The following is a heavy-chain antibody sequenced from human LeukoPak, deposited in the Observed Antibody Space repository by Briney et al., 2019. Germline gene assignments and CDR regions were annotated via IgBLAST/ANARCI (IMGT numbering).Heavy chain of an antibody. Sequence: ASETLSLTCAVYGGSFSGYYWSWIRQPPGKGLEWIGEINHSGSTNYNPSLKGRVTISVDTSKNQFSLKLSSVTAADTAVYYCASVPKVGATGGNDYWGQGTLVTVSS. J-gene: IGHJ4*02. CDR2: INHSGST. D-gene: IGHD1-26*01. V-gene: IGHV4-34*01. CDR3: ASVPKVGATGGNDY. CDR1: GGSFSGYY.